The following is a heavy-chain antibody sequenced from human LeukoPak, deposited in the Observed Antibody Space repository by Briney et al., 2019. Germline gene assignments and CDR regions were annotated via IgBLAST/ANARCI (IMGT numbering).Heavy chain of an antibody. D-gene: IGHD3-10*01. V-gene: IGHV1-18*01. CDR2: ISAYNGNT. Sequence: ASVKVSCKGAGYTFTSYGFSWVRQAPGQGLEWMGWISAYNGNTNYAQKLQGRVTMTTDTSTSTAYMELRSLRSDDTAVYYCARPYGSGSSDAFDIWGQGTMVTVSS. CDR3: ARPYGSGSSDAFDI. CDR1: GYTFTSYG. J-gene: IGHJ3*02.